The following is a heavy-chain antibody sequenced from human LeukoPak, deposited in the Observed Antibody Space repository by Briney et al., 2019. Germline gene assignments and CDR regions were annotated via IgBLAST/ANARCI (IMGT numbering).Heavy chain of an antibody. Sequence: PGGSLRLSCAASGFTFSSYVMNWVRQAPGKGLEWVSGISGSGGNTYHADSVKGRFTISRDNSKNTLYLQMNSLRAEDTAVYYCAKDRSARLLWFGELGPIGGQGTLVTVSS. J-gene: IGHJ4*02. D-gene: IGHD3-10*01. CDR1: GFTFSSYV. CDR2: ISGSGGNT. V-gene: IGHV3-23*01. CDR3: AKDRSARLLWFGELGPI.